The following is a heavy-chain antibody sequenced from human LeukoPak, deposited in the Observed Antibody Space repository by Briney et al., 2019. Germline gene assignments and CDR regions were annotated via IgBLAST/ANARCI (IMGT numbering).Heavy chain of an antibody. J-gene: IGHJ3*02. CDR2: ISCDGSNK. CDR3: AKMRTPTAHSGDAFDI. V-gene: IGHV3-30*18. CDR1: GFTFSSYG. Sequence: GGSLRLSCAASGFTFSSYGIHWVRQAPGKGLEWVAVISCDGSNKYYVDSVKGRFTISRDNSKNTLNLQMNSLRAEDTAVYYCAKMRTPTAHSGDAFDIWGQGTMVTVSS. D-gene: IGHD4-17*01.